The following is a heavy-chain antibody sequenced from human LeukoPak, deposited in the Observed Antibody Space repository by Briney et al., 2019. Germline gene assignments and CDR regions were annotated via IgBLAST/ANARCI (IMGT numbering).Heavy chain of an antibody. J-gene: IGHJ6*02. CDR2: IDPSDSYT. D-gene: IGHD3-10*01. CDR1: GYSFTSCW. CDR3: ATDQTYYYGSGSYEYYYYGMDV. Sequence: GESLKISCKGSGYSFTSCWISWVRQMPGKGLEWMGRIDPSDSYTNYSPSFQGHVTISADKSISTAYLQWSSLKASDTAMYYCATDQTYYYGSGSYEYYYYGMDVWGQGTTVTVSS. V-gene: IGHV5-10-1*01.